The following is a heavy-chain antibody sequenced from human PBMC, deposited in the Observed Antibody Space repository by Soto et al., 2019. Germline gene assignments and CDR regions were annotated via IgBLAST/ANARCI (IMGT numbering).Heavy chain of an antibody. CDR3: ARAPYYYDSSGYYAALDAFDI. D-gene: IGHD3-22*01. J-gene: IGHJ3*02. CDR2: IYYSGST. Sequence: SETLSLTCTVSGGSISRGDYYWSWIRQPPGKGLEWIGYIYYSGSTYYNPSLKSRVTISVDTSKNQFSLKLSSVTAADTAVYYCARAPYYYDSSGYYAALDAFDIWGQGTMVTVSS. V-gene: IGHV4-30-4*01. CDR1: GGSISRGDYY.